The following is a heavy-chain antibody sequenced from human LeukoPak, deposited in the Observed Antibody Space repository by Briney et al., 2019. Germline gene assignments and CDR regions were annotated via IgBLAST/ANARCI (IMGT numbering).Heavy chain of an antibody. CDR3: ARRYYYNLGSFPFDF. D-gene: IGHD3-10*01. V-gene: IGHV4-34*01. CDR2: IHNSGTT. CDR1: GGPFSGYF. Sequence: SETLSLTCAVSGGPFSGYFWSGIRQSSGEGLEWSGEIHNSGTTNYNPSLNSRVTISEDTSKNQFYLNLSSVTAADTSVYYCARRYYYNLGSFPFDFWGQGTLVTVSS. J-gene: IGHJ4*02.